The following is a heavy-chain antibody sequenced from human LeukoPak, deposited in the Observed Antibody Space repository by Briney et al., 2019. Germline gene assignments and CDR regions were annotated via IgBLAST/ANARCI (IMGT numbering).Heavy chain of an antibody. J-gene: IGHJ5*02. CDR3: VRVWRYCSGGSCYLTRGVNWFDP. V-gene: IGHV4-34*01. D-gene: IGHD2-15*01. Sequence: PSETLSLTCAVYGGSFSGYYWSWIRQPPGKGLEWIGEINHSGSTNYNPSLKSRVTISVDTSKNQFSLKLSSVTAADTAVYYCVRVWRYCSGGSCYLTRGVNWFDPWGQGTLVTVSS. CDR2: INHSGST. CDR1: GGSFSGYY.